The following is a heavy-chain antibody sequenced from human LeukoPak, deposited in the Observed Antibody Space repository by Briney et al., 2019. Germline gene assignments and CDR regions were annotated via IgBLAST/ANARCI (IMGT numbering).Heavy chain of an antibody. J-gene: IGHJ4*02. Sequence: GGSLRLSCAASGFTFSSYAMTWVRQAPGKGLEWVSSISGSGGSTYYADSVKGRFTISRDNSKNTLYLQMNSLRAEDTAVYYCARGSNFYDSSGYYHPFDYWGQGTLVTVSS. D-gene: IGHD3-22*01. V-gene: IGHV3-23*01. CDR1: GFTFSSYA. CDR3: ARGSNFYDSSGYYHPFDY. CDR2: ISGSGGST.